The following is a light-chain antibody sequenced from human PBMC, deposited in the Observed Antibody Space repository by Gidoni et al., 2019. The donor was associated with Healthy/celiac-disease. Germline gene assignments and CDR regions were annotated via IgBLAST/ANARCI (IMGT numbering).Light chain of an antibody. CDR2: DAS. CDR3: QQYGSSPEA. CDR1: QSVSSSY. J-gene: IGKJ4*01. V-gene: IGKV3-20*01. Sequence: EIALTQYPGTLSLSPGERATLSCRASQSVSSSYLAWYQQKPGQAPRLLIYDASIRATGIPARFTGSGSGTDFTLTISRLEPEDFAVFYCQQYGSSPEAFGGGTKVEIK.